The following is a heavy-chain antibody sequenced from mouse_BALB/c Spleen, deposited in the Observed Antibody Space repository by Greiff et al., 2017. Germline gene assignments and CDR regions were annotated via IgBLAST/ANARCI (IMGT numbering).Heavy chain of an antibody. J-gene: IGHJ3*01. CDR1: GFTFTDYY. V-gene: IGHV7-3*02. Sequence: EVKLVESGGGLVQPGGSLRLSCATSGFTFTDYYMSWVRQPPGKALEWLGFIRNKANGYTTEYSASVKGRFTISRDNSQSILYLQMNTLRAEDSATYYCARDAPFADWGQGTLVTVSA. CDR3: ARDAPFAD. CDR2: IRNKANGYTT.